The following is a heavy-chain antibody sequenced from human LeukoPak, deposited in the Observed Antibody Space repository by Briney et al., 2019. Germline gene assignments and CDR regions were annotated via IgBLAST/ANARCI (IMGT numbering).Heavy chain of an antibody. V-gene: IGHV3-48*01. D-gene: IGHD6-13*01. Sequence: PGGSLRLSYAASGFSLTNFDMNWIRRAPGKGLEWVSFFSVRYNVIYYADFVKGRFTVTRDEAKNSLYLQMNSLRAEDTALYYCARDLPVAAADFWGQGTLVTVSS. CDR1: GFSLTNFD. J-gene: IGHJ4*02. CDR3: ARDLPVAAADF. CDR2: FSVRYNVI.